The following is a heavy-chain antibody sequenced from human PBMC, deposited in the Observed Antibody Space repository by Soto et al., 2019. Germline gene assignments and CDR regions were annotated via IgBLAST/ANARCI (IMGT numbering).Heavy chain of an antibody. V-gene: IGHV3-73*01. CDR2: IRSKANSYAT. D-gene: IGHD6-13*01. J-gene: IGHJ5*02. CDR3: TTSSSWSLGFDP. Sequence: GGSLILSCAASGFTFSGSAMHWVRQASGKGLEWVGRIRSKANSYATAYAASVKGRFTISRDDSKNTAYLQMNSLKTEDTAVYSCTTSSSWSLGFDPWGQGTLVTVSS. CDR1: GFTFSGSA.